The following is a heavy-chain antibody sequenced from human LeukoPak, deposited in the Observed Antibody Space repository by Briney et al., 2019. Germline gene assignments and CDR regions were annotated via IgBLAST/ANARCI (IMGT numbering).Heavy chain of an antibody. CDR2: INHSGST. CDR1: GGSFSGYY. D-gene: IGHD3-16*01. J-gene: IGHJ6*02. V-gene: IGHV4-34*01. CDR3: ARFLGHYWYYGMDV. Sequence: SETLSLTCAVYGGSFSGYYWSWIRQPPGKGLEWIGEINHSGSTNYNPSLKSRVTISVDTSKNQFSLKLSSVTAADTAVYYCARFLGHYWYYGMDVWGQGTTVTVSS.